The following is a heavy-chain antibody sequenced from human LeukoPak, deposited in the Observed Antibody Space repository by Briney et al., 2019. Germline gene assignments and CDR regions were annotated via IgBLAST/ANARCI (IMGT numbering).Heavy chain of an antibody. CDR2: IYNVGTT. J-gene: IGHJ4*02. CDR1: GFSVTSNY. V-gene: IGHV3-53*05. Sequence: PGGSLRLSCAASGFSVTSNYMSWVRQAPGKGLEWVSVIYNVGTTYYTDSVKGRFTISRDISKNTLYLQMNSLRAEDTAVYYCARGERAYFDYWGQGTLVTVSS. CDR3: ARGERAYFDY.